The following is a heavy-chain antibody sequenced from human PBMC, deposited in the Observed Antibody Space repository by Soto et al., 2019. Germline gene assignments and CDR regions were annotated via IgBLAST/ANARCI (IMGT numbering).Heavy chain of an antibody. CDR1: GFTFSSYA. Sequence: PGGSLRLSCAASGFTFSSYAMHWVRQAPGKGLEWVAVISYDGSNKYYADSVKGRFTISRDNAKNSLYLQMNSLRDEDTAVYYCARDFGAAVAGYYYYGMDVWGQGTTVTVSS. CDR2: ISYDGSNK. D-gene: IGHD6-19*01. CDR3: ARDFGAAVAGYYYYGMDV. J-gene: IGHJ6*02. V-gene: IGHV3-30-3*01.